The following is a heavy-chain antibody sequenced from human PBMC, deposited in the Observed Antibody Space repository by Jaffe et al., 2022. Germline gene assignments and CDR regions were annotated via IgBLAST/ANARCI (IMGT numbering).Heavy chain of an antibody. D-gene: IGHD4-17*01. V-gene: IGHV3-48*01. J-gene: IGHJ5*02. CDR3: ARDRGDYGDYVGWFDP. CDR2: ISSSSSTI. Sequence: EVQLVESGGGLVQPGGSLRLSCAASGFTFSSYSMNWVRQAPGKGLEWVSYISSSSSTIYYADSVKGRFTISRDNAKNSLYLQMNSLRAEDTAVYYCARDRGDYGDYVGWFDPWGQGTLVTVSS. CDR1: GFTFSSYS.